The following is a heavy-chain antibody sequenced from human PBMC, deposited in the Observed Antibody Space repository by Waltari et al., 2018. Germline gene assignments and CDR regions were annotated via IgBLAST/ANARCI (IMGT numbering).Heavy chain of an antibody. V-gene: IGHV3-30*01. D-gene: IGHD3-16*01. CDR2: ISYDGSNK. Sequence: QVQLVESGGGVVQPGRSLRLSCAASGFTFSSYAMHWVRQAPGKGLEWVAVISYDGSNKYYADSVKGRFTISRDNSKNTLYLQMNSLRAEDTAVYYCARATHYAVPGGDDYWGQGTLVTVSS. J-gene: IGHJ4*02. CDR3: ARATHYAVPGGDDY. CDR1: GFTFSSYA.